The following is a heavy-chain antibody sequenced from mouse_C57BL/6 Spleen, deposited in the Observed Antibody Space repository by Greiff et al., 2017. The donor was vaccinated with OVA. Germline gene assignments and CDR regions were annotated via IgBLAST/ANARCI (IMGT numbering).Heavy chain of an antibody. V-gene: IGHV5-6*02. J-gene: IGHJ4*01. CDR1: GFTFSSYG. D-gene: IGHD2-3*01. CDR2: ISSGGSYT. Sequence: DVKLQESGGDLVKPGGSLKLSCAASGFTFSSYGMSWVRQTPDKRLEWVATISSGGSYTYYPDSVKGRFTISRDNAKNTLYLQMSSLKSEDTAMYYCARHKSIYDGYYYYAMDYWGQGTSVTVSS. CDR3: ARHKSIYDGYYYYAMDY.